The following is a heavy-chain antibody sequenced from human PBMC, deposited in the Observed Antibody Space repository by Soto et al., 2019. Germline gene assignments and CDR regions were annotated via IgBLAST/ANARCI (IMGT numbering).Heavy chain of an antibody. D-gene: IGHD3-10*01. Sequence: ASVKVSCKASGYTFTSYGISWVRQAPGQGLEWMGWISAYNGNTNYAQKLQGRVTMTTDTSTSTAYMELRSLRSDDTAVYYCARNYYGPTRQRPASHPSGMDVWGQGTTVTVSS. CDR1: GYTFTSYG. CDR3: ARNYYGPTRQRPASHPSGMDV. V-gene: IGHV1-18*01. CDR2: ISAYNGNT. J-gene: IGHJ6*02.